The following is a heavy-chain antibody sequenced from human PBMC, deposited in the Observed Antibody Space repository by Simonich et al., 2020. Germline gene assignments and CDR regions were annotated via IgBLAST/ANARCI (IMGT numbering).Heavy chain of an antibody. Sequence: QVQLVQSGAEVKKPGASVKVSCKASGYTFTSYDINWVRQDTGQGLEWMGWMNPISGNTGYAQKFQGRVTITRNTSISTAYMELSSLRSEDTAVYYCARARYCSSTSCYNWFDPWGQGTLVTVSS. V-gene: IGHV1-8*03. D-gene: IGHD2-2*01. CDR3: ARARYCSSTSCYNWFDP. CDR1: GYTFTSYD. J-gene: IGHJ5*02. CDR2: MNPISGNT.